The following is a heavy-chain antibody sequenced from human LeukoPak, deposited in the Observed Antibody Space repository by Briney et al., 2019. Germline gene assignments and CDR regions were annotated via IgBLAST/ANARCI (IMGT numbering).Heavy chain of an antibody. CDR2: ISSSSSTI. J-gene: IGHJ4*02. CDR1: GFTFSDYY. D-gene: IGHD6-19*01. Sequence: GGSLRLSCAASGFTFSDYYMNWVRQAPGKGLEWVSYISSSSSTIYYADSVKGRFTISRDNAKNSLYPQMNSLRAEDTAVYYCARASSGWYWYFDYWGQGTLVTVSS. CDR3: ARASSGWYWYFDY. V-gene: IGHV3-48*01.